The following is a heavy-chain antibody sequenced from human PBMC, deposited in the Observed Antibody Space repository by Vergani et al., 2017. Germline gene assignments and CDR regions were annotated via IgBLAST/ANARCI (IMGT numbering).Heavy chain of an antibody. CDR1: GGSISSGDYY. J-gene: IGHJ4*02. V-gene: IGHV4-30-4*08. CDR2: IYYSGST. Sequence: QVQLQESCPGLVKPSQTLSLTCTVSGGSISSGDYYWSWIRQPPGKGLEWIGYIYYSGSTYYNPSLKSRVTISVDTSKNQFSLKLSSVTAADTAVYYCAGAHYDFWSGYYMVQYYFDYWGQGTLVTVSS. CDR3: AGAHYDFWSGYYMVQYYFDY. D-gene: IGHD3-3*01.